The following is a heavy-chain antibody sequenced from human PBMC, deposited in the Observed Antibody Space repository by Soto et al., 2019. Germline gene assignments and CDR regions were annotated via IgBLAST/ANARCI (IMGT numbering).Heavy chain of an antibody. J-gene: IGHJ6*02. D-gene: IGHD3-22*01. CDR2: IIPIFGTA. V-gene: IGHV1-69*13. CDR3: ARNGGSGYHGGMDV. Sequence: SVKVSCKASGGTFSSYAISWVRQAPGQGLEWMGGIIPIFGTANYAQKFQGRVTITAGESTSTAYMELSSLRSEDTAVYYCARNGGSGYHGGMDVWGQGTTVTVSS. CDR1: GGTFSSYA.